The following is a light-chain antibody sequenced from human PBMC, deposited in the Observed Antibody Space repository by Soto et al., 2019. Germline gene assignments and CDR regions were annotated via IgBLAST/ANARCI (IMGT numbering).Light chain of an antibody. V-gene: IGKV2-30*02. Sequence: DVVVTQSPLSLPVTLGQPASISCRSSQRVIHSDGNTYLHWFQQRPGQSPRRLIYHVSTRDSGVPDRFSGSGSGTDFTLEISRVEAEDVGVYYCMQGRHWPYTFGPGTTVDIK. CDR2: HVS. CDR1: QRVIHSDGNTY. CDR3: MQGRHWPYT. J-gene: IGKJ3*01.